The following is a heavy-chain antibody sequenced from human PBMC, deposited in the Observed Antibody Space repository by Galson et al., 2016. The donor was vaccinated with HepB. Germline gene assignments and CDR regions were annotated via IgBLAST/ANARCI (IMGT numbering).Heavy chain of an antibody. J-gene: IGHJ6*02. Sequence: SVKVSCKASGYTFTSYGITWVRQAPGQGLEWMGWISAYNGNTNYAQKVQDRVTMTTDTSTSTAYMELRSLRSDDTAVYYCARGFGGIAVAGYYYYYIMDVWGQGTTVTVSS. CDR1: GYTFTSYG. CDR2: ISAYNGNT. V-gene: IGHV1-18*01. D-gene: IGHD6-19*01. CDR3: ARGFGGIAVAGYYYYYIMDV.